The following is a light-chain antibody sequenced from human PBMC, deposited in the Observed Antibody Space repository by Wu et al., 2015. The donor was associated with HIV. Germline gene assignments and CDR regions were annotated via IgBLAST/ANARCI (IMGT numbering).Light chain of an antibody. CDR3: QQTYSTPKT. CDR2: AAS. J-gene: IGKJ1*01. CDR1: HSISND. V-gene: IGKV1-39*01. Sequence: IQMTQSPSSLSASVGDRVTITCRSSHSISNDLKWYQQKPGAAPKLLIYAASSLQSGVPSRFSGSGSGTDFTLTITTLQPEDFATYYCQQTYSTPKTFGQGTKVKSN.